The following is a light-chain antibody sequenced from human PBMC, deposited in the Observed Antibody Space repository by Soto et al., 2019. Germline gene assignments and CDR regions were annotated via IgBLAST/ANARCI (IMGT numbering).Light chain of an antibody. V-gene: IGKV1-5*03. Sequence: DIHLTQSPSTLSASVGDRITITCRASQSISRWLAWYQQKPGKAPKLLIYTTSSLESGVPSRFSGSGSGTEFTLTISSLQSEDFAVYYCQQYNNWPPVTFGQGTKVEIK. CDR2: TTS. CDR1: QSISRW. J-gene: IGKJ1*01. CDR3: QQYNNWPPVT.